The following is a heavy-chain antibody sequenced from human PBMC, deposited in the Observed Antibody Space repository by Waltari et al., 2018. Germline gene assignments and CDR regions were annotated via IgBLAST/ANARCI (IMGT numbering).Heavy chain of an antibody. CDR3: ATSPRYVGYAFDI. CDR2: ISGSGGST. D-gene: IGHD3-10*01. V-gene: IGHV3-23*01. CDR1: GFTFSSYA. J-gene: IGHJ3*02. Sequence: RLSCAASGFTFSSYAMSWVRQAPGKGLEWVSAISGSGGSTYYADSVKGRFTISRDNSKNTLYLQMNSLRAEDTAVYYCATSPRYVGYAFDIWGQGTMVTVSS.